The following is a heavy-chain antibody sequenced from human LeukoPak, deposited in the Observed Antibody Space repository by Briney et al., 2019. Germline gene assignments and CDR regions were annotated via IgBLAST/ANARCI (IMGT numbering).Heavy chain of an antibody. CDR3: ARGAPRNYDFWSGPFDY. Sequence: PGGSLRLSCAASGFAFSDYAMHWVRQAPGKGLAWVAVISYDGSNECYADSVKGRFTISRDNSKNTLYLQMNSLRGEDTAVYYCARGAPRNYDFWSGPFDYWGRGSLVTVSS. V-gene: IGHV3-30-3*01. CDR1: GFAFSDYA. J-gene: IGHJ4*02. D-gene: IGHD3-3*01. CDR2: ISYDGSNE.